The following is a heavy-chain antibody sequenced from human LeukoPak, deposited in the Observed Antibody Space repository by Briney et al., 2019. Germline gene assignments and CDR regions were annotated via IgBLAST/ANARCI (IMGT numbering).Heavy chain of an antibody. Sequence: GRSLRLSCAASGFTFSSYAMHWVRQAPGKGLEWVAVISYDGSNKYYADSVKGRFTISRDNSKNTLHLQMNSLRAEDTAVYCCARGRALGYWGQGTLVTVSS. V-gene: IGHV3-30*04. CDR1: GFTFSSYA. J-gene: IGHJ4*02. CDR3: ARGRALGY. CDR2: ISYDGSNK.